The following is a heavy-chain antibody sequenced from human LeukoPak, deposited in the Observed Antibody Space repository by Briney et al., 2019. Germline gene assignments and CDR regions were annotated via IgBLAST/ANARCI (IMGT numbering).Heavy chain of an antibody. CDR1: GYTLTSYY. J-gene: IGHJ4*02. CDR3: AKCRVSSSGSADY. CDR2: INPSGGST. Sequence: ASVKVSCKASGYTLTSYYMHWVRQAPGQGLEWMGKINPSGGSTTYAQKFQGRVTMTRDTSTSTVYMELSSLRSEDTAVYYCAKCRVSSSGSADYWGQGTLVTVSS. V-gene: IGHV1-46*01. D-gene: IGHD6-19*01.